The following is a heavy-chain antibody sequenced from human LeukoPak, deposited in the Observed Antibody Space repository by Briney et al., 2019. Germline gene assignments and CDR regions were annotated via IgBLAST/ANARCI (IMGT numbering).Heavy chain of an antibody. D-gene: IGHD6-19*01. CDR3: ARMSSSGHYFDY. V-gene: IGHV3-74*01. Sequence: GGSLRLSCAVSGFTFSTYWMHWVRQTPGKGLVWVSRISNDGSSTSYADSVKGRFTVSRDNAKNTLYLQMNNLGAEGTAVYYCARMSSSGHYFDYWGQGTLVTVSS. CDR2: ISNDGSST. CDR1: GFTFSTYW. J-gene: IGHJ4*02.